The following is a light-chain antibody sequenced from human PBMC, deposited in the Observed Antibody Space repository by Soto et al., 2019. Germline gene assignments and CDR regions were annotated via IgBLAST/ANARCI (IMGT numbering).Light chain of an antibody. Sequence: EVVMTQSPATLSVSPGERATLSCRASQSVTANLAGYQQKPGQAPRLLIHGASNRATGIPARFSGSGCGTEFLLTISSLQSDDLAVYYCKQSNTWLWTFGQGTKVEI. CDR2: GAS. V-gene: IGKV3-15*01. CDR1: QSVTAN. CDR3: KQSNTWLWT. J-gene: IGKJ1*01.